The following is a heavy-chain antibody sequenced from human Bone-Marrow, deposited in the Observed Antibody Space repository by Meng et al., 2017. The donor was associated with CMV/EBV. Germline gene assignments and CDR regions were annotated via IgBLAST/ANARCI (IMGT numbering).Heavy chain of an antibody. D-gene: IGHD2-15*01. CDR1: GFTFSSYG. J-gene: IGHJ6*02. V-gene: IGHV3-30*02. Sequence: GGSLRLSCAASGFTFSSYGMHWVRQAPGKGLEWVAFIRYDGSNKYYADSVKGRFTISRDNSKKTLYLQMNSLRAEDTAVYYCAREEAAHYYYYGMDVWGQGTTVTVSS. CDR2: IRYDGSNK. CDR3: AREEAAHYYYYGMDV.